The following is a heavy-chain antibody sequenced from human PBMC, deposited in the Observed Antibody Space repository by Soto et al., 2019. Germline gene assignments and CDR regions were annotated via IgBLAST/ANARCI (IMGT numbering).Heavy chain of an antibody. V-gene: IGHV3-23*01. CDR2: ISGSGGST. D-gene: IGHD6-13*01. CDR1: GFTFSSYA. J-gene: IGHJ5*02. CDR3: AKDPNSSSWYGPNWFDP. Sequence: EVQLLESGGGLVQPGGSLRLSCAASGFTFSSYAMSWVRQAPGKGLEWVSAISGSGGSTYYADSVKGRFTISRDNSKNTLYLHMNSLRAEDTAVYYCAKDPNSSSWYGPNWFDPWGQGTLVTVSS.